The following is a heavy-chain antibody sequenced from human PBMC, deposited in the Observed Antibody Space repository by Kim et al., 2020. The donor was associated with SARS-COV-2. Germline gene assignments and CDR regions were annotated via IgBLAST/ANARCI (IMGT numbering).Heavy chain of an antibody. CDR3: ARWGGYSSSSDGFDY. V-gene: IGHV7-4-1*02. Sequence: HGFTGRFVFSLDTSVSTAYLQISSLKAEDTAVYYCARWGGYSSSSDGFDYWGQGTLVTVSS. D-gene: IGHD6-6*01. J-gene: IGHJ4*02.